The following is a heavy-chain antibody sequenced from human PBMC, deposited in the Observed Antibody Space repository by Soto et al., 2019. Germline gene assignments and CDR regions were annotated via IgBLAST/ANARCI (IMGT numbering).Heavy chain of an antibody. J-gene: IGHJ4*02. CDR2: LSYDGNNI. V-gene: IGHV3-30-3*01. CDR3: ARGPIGDAAMVTNYFDY. Sequence: QVQLVESGGGVGQPGRSLRLSCAASGFTFSNYAIHWVRQAPGKGLEWVAVLSYDGNNIHYADSVKGRFTVSRDNSKNTLFLQMNRLRTEDTALYYCARGPIGDAAMVTNYFDYWGQGTLVNVSS. CDR1: GFTFSNYA. D-gene: IGHD5-18*01.